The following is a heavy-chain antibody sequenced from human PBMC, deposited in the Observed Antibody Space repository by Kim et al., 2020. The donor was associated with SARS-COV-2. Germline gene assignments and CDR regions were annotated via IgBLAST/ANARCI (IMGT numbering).Heavy chain of an antibody. CDR3: ARGGRIMITFGGVIVDWYFDL. CDR2: INPGGGVT. J-gene: IGHJ2*01. D-gene: IGHD3-16*02. V-gene: IGHV1-46*01. Sequence: ASVKVSCKASGDTFTSYYMHWVRQAPGQGLEWIGVINPGGGVTTYARKFRGRVTITRDTSTSTVYMELSSLRFEDTAVYYCARGGRIMITFGGVIVDWYFDLWGRGTLVTVSS. CDR1: GDTFTSYY.